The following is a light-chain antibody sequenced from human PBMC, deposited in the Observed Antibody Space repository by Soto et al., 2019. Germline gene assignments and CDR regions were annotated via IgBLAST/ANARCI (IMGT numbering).Light chain of an antibody. CDR3: QSYDSNLSGSKV. V-gene: IGLV1-40*01. J-gene: IGLJ1*01. Sequence: QSVLTQPPSVSGAPGQRVTISCTGSSSNIGAGHDVHWYQHLPGTAPKLLIYGNGNRPSGVPDRFSGSKSGTSASLAIAGLQAEDEADYYCQSYDSNLSGSKVFGTGTKVTVL. CDR1: SSNIGAGHD. CDR2: GNG.